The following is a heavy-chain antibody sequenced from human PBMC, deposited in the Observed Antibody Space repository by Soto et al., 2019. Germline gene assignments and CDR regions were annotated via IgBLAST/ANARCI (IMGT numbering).Heavy chain of an antibody. D-gene: IGHD2-8*01. Sequence: VGSLRLSCAASGFTFSSYAMSWVRQAPGKGLEWVSAISGSGGSTYYADSVKGRFTISRDNSKNTLYLQMNSLRAEDTAVYYCAKDGRVVLMVYARNYGMDVWGQGTTVTVYS. J-gene: IGHJ6*02. CDR1: GFTFSSYA. CDR3: AKDGRVVLMVYARNYGMDV. V-gene: IGHV3-23*01. CDR2: ISGSGGST.